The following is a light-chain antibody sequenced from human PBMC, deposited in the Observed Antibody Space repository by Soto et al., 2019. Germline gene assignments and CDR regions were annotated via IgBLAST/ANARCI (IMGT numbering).Light chain of an antibody. J-gene: IGLJ3*02. V-gene: IGLV2-14*01. CDR2: GVS. Sequence: QSALTQPASVSGSPGQSITISCTGTSSDVGGYKYVSWYQHHPGKAPKLMLYGVSDRPSGVSNRFSASKSGNTASLTISGLQAEDEADYYCSSHTTSSPWVFGGGTKVTVL. CDR1: SSDVGGYKY. CDR3: SSHTTSSPWV.